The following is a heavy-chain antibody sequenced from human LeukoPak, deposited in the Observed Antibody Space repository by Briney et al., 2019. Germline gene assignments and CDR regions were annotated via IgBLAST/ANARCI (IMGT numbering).Heavy chain of an antibody. CDR1: GYTSTSYY. Sequence: ASVKVSCKASGYTSTSYYMHWVRQAPGQGLEWMGIINPSGGSTSYAQKFQGRVTMTRDTSTSTVYRELSSLRSEDTAVYYCAREYYAFWSGYYSRHAFDIWGQGTMVTVSS. D-gene: IGHD3-3*01. J-gene: IGHJ3*02. V-gene: IGHV1-46*01. CDR3: AREYYAFWSGYYSRHAFDI. CDR2: INPSGGST.